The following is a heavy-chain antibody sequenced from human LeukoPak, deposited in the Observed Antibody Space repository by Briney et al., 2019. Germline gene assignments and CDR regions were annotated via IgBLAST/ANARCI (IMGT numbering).Heavy chain of an antibody. CDR3: ARLWSSSWYSDY. D-gene: IGHD6-13*01. CDR1: GGSISSHY. CDR2: IHDTGST. V-gene: IGHV4-59*08. Sequence: SETLSLTCSVSGGSISSHYWSWLRQPPGKGLELIGHIHDTGSTFYNPSLRGRVTISLDTSNNQFSLKLTSMAAADTAVYYCARLWSSSWYSDYWGQGTLVTVSS. J-gene: IGHJ4*02.